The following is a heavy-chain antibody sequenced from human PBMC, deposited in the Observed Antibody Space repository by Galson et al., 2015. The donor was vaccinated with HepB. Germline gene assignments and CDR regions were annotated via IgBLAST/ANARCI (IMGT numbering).Heavy chain of an antibody. V-gene: IGHV1-2*06. CDR1: GYTFTNYY. CDR3: ARDLRENGVTELDY. Sequence: SVKVSCKASGYTFTNYYIHWVRQASGQGLEWMGRFDPNNGGTNYAQKFQGRVSMTRDTSISTAYMDLSRLRSDDTAVDYCARDLRENGVTELDYWGQGTLVTVSS. D-gene: IGHD2-8*01. CDR2: FDPNNGGT. J-gene: IGHJ4*02.